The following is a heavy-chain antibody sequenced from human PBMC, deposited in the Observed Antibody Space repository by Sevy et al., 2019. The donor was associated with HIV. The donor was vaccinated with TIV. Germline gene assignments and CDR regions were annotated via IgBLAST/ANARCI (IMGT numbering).Heavy chain of an antibody. Sequence: GGSLRLSCAASGFTFGSYTLHWVRQAPGKGLEWVALISQTYDGSKKYYTDSVQGRFIISGDNSKYKLYLQMASLRPEDTAVYYCARDNSGYFFFDYWGQGILVTVSS. D-gene: IGHD3-22*01. CDR3: ARDNSGYFFFDY. CDR1: GFTFGSYT. V-gene: IGHV3-30-3*01. CDR2: ISQTYDGSKK. J-gene: IGHJ4*02.